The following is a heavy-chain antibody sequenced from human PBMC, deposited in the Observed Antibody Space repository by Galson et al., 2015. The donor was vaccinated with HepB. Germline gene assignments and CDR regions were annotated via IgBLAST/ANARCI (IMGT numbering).Heavy chain of an antibody. CDR2: ITGTGSST. D-gene: IGHD3-22*01. Sequence: SLRLSCAASGFTFSSYAMSWVRQAPGKGLEWVSGITGTGSSTYYADSVKGRFTISRDNSKNTLYLQMNSLRAEDTAVYYCAKAALDSSGYYRYFFDYWGQGTLVTVSS. J-gene: IGHJ4*02. CDR3: AKAALDSSGYYRYFFDY. CDR1: GFTFSSYA. V-gene: IGHV3-23*01.